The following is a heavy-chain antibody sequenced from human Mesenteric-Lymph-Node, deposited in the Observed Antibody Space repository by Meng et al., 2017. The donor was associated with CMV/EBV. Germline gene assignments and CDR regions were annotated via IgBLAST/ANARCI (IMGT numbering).Heavy chain of an antibody. J-gene: IGHJ4*02. CDR1: GGSFSGYY. V-gene: IGHV4-34*01. CDR3: ARHQRWLKSEGGFNY. Sequence: VRLQQWGAGLFKPSETRSLTCAVYGGSFSGYYWSWIRQPPGKGLEWIGEINHSGSTNYNPSLKSRVTISVDTSKNQFSLKLSSVTAADTAVYYCARHQRWLKSEGGFNYWGQGTLVTVSS. D-gene: IGHD4-23*01. CDR2: INHSGST.